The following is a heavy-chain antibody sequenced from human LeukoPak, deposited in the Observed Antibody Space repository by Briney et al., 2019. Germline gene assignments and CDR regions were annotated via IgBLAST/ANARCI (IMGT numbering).Heavy chain of an antibody. CDR3: AKTRIAVAGPYYSDY. V-gene: IGHV3-23*01. D-gene: IGHD6-19*01. CDR2: ICGSGGST. CDR1: GFTFSSYA. Sequence: GGSLRLSCAASGFTFSSYAMSWVRQAPGKGLEWVSAICGSGGSTYYADSVKGRFTISRDNSKNTLYLQMNSLRAEDTAVYYCAKTRIAVAGPYYSDYWGQGTLVTVSS. J-gene: IGHJ4*02.